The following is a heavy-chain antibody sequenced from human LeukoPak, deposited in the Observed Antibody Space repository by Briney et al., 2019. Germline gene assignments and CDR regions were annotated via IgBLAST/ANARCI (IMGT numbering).Heavy chain of an antibody. CDR1: GFIFDDYG. V-gene: IGHV3-20*04. CDR3: AKILRRYYDFWSGDNRDY. Sequence: TGGSLRLSCAASGFIFDDYGMSWVRQVPGKGLEWVSGITWHGGTTGYADSVKGRFTISRDNAKNSLYLQMNSLRAEDTAVYYCAKILRRYYDFWSGDNRDYWGQGTLVTVSS. D-gene: IGHD3-3*01. J-gene: IGHJ4*02. CDR2: ITWHGGTT.